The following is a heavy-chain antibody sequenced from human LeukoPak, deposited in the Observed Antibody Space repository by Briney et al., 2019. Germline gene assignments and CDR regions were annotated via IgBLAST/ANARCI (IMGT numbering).Heavy chain of an antibody. V-gene: IGHV4-4*09. D-gene: IGHD3/OR15-3a*01. CDR2: IDTRGSA. CDR1: GGSISSYY. J-gene: IGHJ4*02. Sequence: SETLSLTCAVYGGSISSYYWSWIRQPPGKGLEWIGYIDTRGSANYNPSLKSRVTISVDTSKNQFSLTLSSVTTADTAVYFCARLFSLADFQSLFDFWGQGTLVTVSS. CDR3: ARLFSLADFQSLFDF.